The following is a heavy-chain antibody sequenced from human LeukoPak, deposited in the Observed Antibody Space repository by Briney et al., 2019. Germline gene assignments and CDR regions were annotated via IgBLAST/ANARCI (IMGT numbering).Heavy chain of an antibody. CDR2: ISYDGSNK. V-gene: IGHV3-30-3*01. CDR1: GFTFSSYT. D-gene: IGHD3-10*01. Sequence: PGGSLRLSCAASGFTFSSYTMHWVRQAPGKGLEWVAVISYDGSNKYYADSVKGRFTISRDNSKNTLYLQMNSLRAEDTAMYYCARLSGSGSSPFDYWGQGTLVTVSS. CDR3: ARLSGSGSSPFDY. J-gene: IGHJ4*02.